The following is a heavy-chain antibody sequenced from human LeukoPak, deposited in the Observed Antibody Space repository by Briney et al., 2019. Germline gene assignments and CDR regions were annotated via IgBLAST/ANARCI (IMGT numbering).Heavy chain of an antibody. D-gene: IGHD6-13*01. J-gene: IGHJ4*02. CDR3: ARMQIAAAANDY. CDR1: GGSISSSSYY. V-gene: IGHV4-39*07. CDR2: IYYSGST. Sequence: SETLSLTCTVSGGSISSSSYYWGWIRQPPGKGLEWIGSIYYSGSTYYNPSLKSRVTISVDTSKNQFSLKLSSVTAADTAVYYCARMQIAAAANDYWGQGTLVTVFS.